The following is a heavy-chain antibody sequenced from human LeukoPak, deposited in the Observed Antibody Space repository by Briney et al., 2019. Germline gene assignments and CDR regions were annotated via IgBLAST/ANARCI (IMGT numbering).Heavy chain of an antibody. J-gene: IGHJ4*02. CDR1: GYTFTSYD. V-gene: IGHV1-8*01. CDR3: ARGPPNWGYDY. D-gene: IGHD7-27*01. Sequence: ASVKVSCKASGYTFTSYDFNWVRQATGQRPEWMGWMSPNSGDTGYAQKFQDRVIMTRNTSISTAYMELSSLRSDDTAVYYCARGPPNWGYDYWGPGTLVTVSS. CDR2: MSPNSGDT.